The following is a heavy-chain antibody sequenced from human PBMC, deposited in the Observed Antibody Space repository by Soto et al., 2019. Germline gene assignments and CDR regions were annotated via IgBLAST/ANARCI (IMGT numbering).Heavy chain of an antibody. D-gene: IGHD3-22*01. Sequence: GAAVKVSCKDSGYTFTSYGISWVRQAPGQGLEWMGWISAYNGNTNYAQKLQGRVTMTTDTSTSTAYMELRSLRSDDTAVYYCARGAYYYDSSGYLGYFDYWAQGTRVTVSA. CDR2: ISAYNGNT. CDR1: GYTFTSYG. J-gene: IGHJ4*02. V-gene: IGHV1-18*04. CDR3: ARGAYYYDSSGYLGYFDY.